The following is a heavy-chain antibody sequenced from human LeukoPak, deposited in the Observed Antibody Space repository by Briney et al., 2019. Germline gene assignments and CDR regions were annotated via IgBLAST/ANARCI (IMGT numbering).Heavy chain of an antibody. V-gene: IGHV4-4*09. CDR1: GGSISSYY. CDR2: IYTSGST. J-gene: IGHJ4*02. Sequence: SETLSLTCTVSGGSISSYYWSWIRQPPGKGLEWIGYIYTSGSTNYNPSLKSRVTISVDTSKNQFSLKLSSMTAADTAVYYCARHRIAVVFDYWGQGTLVTLSS. CDR3: ARHRIAVVFDY. D-gene: IGHD6-19*01.